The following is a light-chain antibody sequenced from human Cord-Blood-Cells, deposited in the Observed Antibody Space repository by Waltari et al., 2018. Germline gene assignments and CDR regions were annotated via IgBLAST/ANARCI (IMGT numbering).Light chain of an antibody. CDR1: SSDVGGYNY. CDR3: CSYAGSYTWV. J-gene: IGLJ3*02. Sequence: QSALTQPRSVSGSPGQSVTISCTGTSSDVGGYNYVSWYQQHPGKAPTLMIYDVSKRPSGLPDRFSCSKSGNTASLTISGLQAEDEADYYCCSYAGSYTWVFGGGTKLTVL. CDR2: DVS. V-gene: IGLV2-11*01.